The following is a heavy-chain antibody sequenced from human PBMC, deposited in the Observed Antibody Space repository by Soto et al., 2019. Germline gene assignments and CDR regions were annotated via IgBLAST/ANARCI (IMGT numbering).Heavy chain of an antibody. CDR3: ARDGRGYSGYDSWFDP. Sequence: SETLSLTCTVSGGSISSYYWSWIRQPPGKGLEWIGEIYHSGSTNYNPSLKSRVTISVDKSKNQFSLKLSSVTAADTAVYYCARDGRGYSGYDSWFDPWGQGTLVTVSS. CDR1: GGSISSYY. D-gene: IGHD5-12*01. CDR2: IYHSGST. V-gene: IGHV4-59*12. J-gene: IGHJ5*02.